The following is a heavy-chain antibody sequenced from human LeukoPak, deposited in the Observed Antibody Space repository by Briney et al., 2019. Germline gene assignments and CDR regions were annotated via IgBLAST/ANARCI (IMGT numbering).Heavy chain of an antibody. CDR1: GSTFTNYG. CDR2: ISAYNGNT. Sequence: ASVKVSCKASGSTFTNYGFNWVRQAPGQGLERMGWISAYNGNTNYAQKVQGRVTMTTDTSPSPDYMELRSLRSDDTAVYYWGRDLITMIPSCGDYWGQGTLVTVSS. J-gene: IGHJ4*02. CDR3: GRDLITMIPSCGDY. V-gene: IGHV1-18*01. D-gene: IGHD3-22*01.